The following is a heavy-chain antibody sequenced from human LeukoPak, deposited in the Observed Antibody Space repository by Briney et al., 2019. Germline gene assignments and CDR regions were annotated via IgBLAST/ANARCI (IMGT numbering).Heavy chain of an antibody. D-gene: IGHD6-25*01. J-gene: IGHJ4*02. CDR2: ISAYNGNT. Sequence: ASVKVSCKASGYTFTSYGISWVRQAPGQGLEWMGWISAYNGNTNYAQKLQGRVTMTTDTSTSTAYMELRSLRSDDTAVYYCARLPAGPETGYYFDYWGQGTLVTVSS. CDR1: GYTFTSYG. V-gene: IGHV1-18*01. CDR3: ARLPAGPETGYYFDY.